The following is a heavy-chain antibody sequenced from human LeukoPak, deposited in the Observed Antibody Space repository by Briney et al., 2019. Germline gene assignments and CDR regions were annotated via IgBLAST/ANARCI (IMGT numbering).Heavy chain of an antibody. CDR1: GFTFTNYW. CDR3: ARPMVGGVQTPPGFDP. Sequence: GGSLRLSCAASGFTFTNYWMSWVRQAPGTGLEWVANIKQDGNEKYYVDSVRGRFTITRDNAKNSLSLQMNSLRAEDTAVYYWARPMVGGVQTPPGFDPWGRGTLVPVSS. D-gene: IGHD3-10*01. V-gene: IGHV3-7*01. J-gene: IGHJ5*02. CDR2: IKQDGNEK.